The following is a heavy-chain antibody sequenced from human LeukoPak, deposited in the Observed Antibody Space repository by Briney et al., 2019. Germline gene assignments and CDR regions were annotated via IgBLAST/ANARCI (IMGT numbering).Heavy chain of an antibody. CDR1: GFTFCSYG. J-gene: IGHJ6*04. D-gene: IGHD1-26*01. V-gene: IGHV3-30*18. CDR3: AKDRWDLGVYYGMDV. CDR2: ISYDGSNK. Sequence: GGSLRLSCAASGFTFCSYGMHWVRQAPGKGLEWVAVISYDGSNKYYADSVKGRFTISRDNSKNTLYLQMNSLRAEDTAVYYCAKDRWDLGVYYGMDVWGKGTTVTVSS.